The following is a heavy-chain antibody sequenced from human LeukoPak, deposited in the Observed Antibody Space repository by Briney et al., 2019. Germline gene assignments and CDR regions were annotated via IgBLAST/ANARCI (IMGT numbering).Heavy chain of an antibody. CDR3: ARRGVGASPFDF. CDR2: IYHSGDT. CDR1: GDSIDSSTYF. J-gene: IGHJ4*02. D-gene: IGHD1-26*01. Sequence: SETLSLTCTVSGDSIDSSTYFWGWIRQSPGKGLEWIATIYHSGDTFYTPSLQSRVTISVDIIKNQFYLKVNSVTAADTAVYYCARRGVGASPFDFWGQGTLVTVS. V-gene: IGHV4-39*01.